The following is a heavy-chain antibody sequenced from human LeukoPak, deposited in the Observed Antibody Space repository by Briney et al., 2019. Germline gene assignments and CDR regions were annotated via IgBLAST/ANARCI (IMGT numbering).Heavy chain of an antibody. CDR1: GFNFWNTG. CDR2: IGGGGSDT. CDR3: AKEGTIFGVVIIDGYFDY. D-gene: IGHD3-3*01. Sequence: PGGSLRLSCAVAGFNFWNTGMSWVRQAPGKGLEWVSAIGGGGSDTKYTDSVKGRFTILRDISKNTLYLQMNSLRAEDTAVYFCAKEGTIFGVVIIDGYFDYWGQGTLVTVSS. V-gene: IGHV3-23*01. J-gene: IGHJ4*02.